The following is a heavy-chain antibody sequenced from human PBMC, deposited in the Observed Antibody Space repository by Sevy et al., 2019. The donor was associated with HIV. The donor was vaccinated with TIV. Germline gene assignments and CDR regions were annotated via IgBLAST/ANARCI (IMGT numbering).Heavy chain of an antibody. J-gene: IGHJ4*02. D-gene: IGHD3-3*01. CDR1: GFTFSSYA. CDR3: ARGGAFWSGYTDY. CDR2: IDSNGVTT. Sequence: GGSLRLSCAASGFTFSSYAMHWVRQAPGKGLECVAAIDSNGVTTYYVDSVKGRFTISRDNSKNTLYLQMGSLRAEDMAVYYCARGGAFWSGYTDYWGQGTLVTVSS. V-gene: IGHV3-64*02.